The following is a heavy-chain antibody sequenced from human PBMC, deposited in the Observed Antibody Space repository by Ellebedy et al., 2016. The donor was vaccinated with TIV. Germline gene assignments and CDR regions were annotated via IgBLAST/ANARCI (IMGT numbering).Heavy chain of an antibody. Sequence: GSLRLSXTVSGGSISSYYWSWIRQPPGKGLEWIGYIYYSGSTNYNPSPKSRVTISVDTSKNQFSLKLSSVTAADTAVYYCARGGTVAGTEWFDPWGQGTLVTVSS. V-gene: IGHV4-59*01. CDR3: ARGGTVAGTEWFDP. J-gene: IGHJ5*02. CDR2: IYYSGST. D-gene: IGHD6-19*01. CDR1: GGSISSYY.